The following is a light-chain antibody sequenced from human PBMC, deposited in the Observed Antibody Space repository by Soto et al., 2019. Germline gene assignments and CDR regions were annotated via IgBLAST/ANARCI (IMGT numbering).Light chain of an antibody. J-gene: IGKJ5*01. CDR2: AAS. CDR3: QQLNSYLIT. CDR1: QGISSY. Sequence: IQLTQSPSSLSASVGDRVTITCRASQGISSYLAWYQQKPGKAPKLLIYAASTLHTGVPSRFSGSGSGTEFTLTISSLQPEDFATYYCQQLNSYLITFGQGTRLEIK. V-gene: IGKV1-9*01.